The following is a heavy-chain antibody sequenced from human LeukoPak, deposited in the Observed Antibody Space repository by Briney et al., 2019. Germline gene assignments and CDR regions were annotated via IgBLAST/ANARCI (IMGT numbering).Heavy chain of an antibody. CDR2: ISSNGGST. Sequence: PTGGSLRLSCAASGFTFSSYAMHWVRQAPGKGLEYVSAISSNGGSTYYANSVKGRFTISRDNSKNTLYLQMGSLRAEDMAVYYCARDRSYYYDSSGYFGAFDIWGQGTMVTVSS. CDR3: ARDRSYYYDSSGYFGAFDI. J-gene: IGHJ3*02. CDR1: GFTFSSYA. V-gene: IGHV3-64*01. D-gene: IGHD3-22*01.